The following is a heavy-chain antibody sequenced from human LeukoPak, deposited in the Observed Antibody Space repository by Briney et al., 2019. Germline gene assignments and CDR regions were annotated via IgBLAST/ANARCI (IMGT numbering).Heavy chain of an antibody. CDR3: AKGRWDQLLCEIDY. J-gene: IGHJ4*02. V-gene: IGHV3-23*01. Sequence: GGSLRLSCAASGFTFSSYAMNWVRQAPGKGLEWVSGISGNGGTAEYADSVKGRFIISRDNSKNMLYLQMNSLRADDTAVYYCAKGRWDQLLCEIDYWGQGTLVTVSS. CDR2: ISGNGGTA. D-gene: IGHD2-2*01. CDR1: GFTFSSYA.